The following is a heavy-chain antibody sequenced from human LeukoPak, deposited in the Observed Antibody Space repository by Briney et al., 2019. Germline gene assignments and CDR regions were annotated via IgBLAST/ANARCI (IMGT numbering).Heavy chain of an antibody. CDR2: ISSSSSYI. CDR1: GFTFSSYS. J-gene: IGHJ4*02. V-gene: IGHV3-21*04. CDR3: AKDNRRHYTSGPNPDSLH. Sequence: PGGSLRLSCAASGFTFSSYSMNRVRQAPGKGLEWVSSISSSSSYIYYADSVKGRFTISRDNAKNSLYLQMNSLRVEDTAFYYCAKDNRRHYTSGPNPDSLHWGQGALVTVSS. D-gene: IGHD6-19*01.